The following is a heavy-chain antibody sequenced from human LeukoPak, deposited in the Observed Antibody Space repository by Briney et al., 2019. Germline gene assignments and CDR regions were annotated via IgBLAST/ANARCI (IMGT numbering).Heavy chain of an antibody. CDR1: GFTFSSYD. CDR2: IGTAGDT. J-gene: IGHJ3*02. CDR3: ARDGGSGRAFDI. Sequence: GGSLRLSCAASGFTFSSYDMHWVRHATGKGLEWVSAIGTAGDTYYPGSVKGRFTISRENAKNSLYLQMNSLRAGDTAVYYCARDGGSGRAFDIWGQGTMVTVSS. D-gene: IGHD3-16*01. V-gene: IGHV3-13*01.